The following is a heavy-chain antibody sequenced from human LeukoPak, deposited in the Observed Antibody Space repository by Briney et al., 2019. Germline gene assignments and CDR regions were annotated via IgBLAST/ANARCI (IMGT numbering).Heavy chain of an antibody. D-gene: IGHD1-7*01. V-gene: IGHV3-23*01. Sequence: GGSLRLSCAASGFTFSGYAMSWVRQAPGKGLEWVSVISGSSSSKSYTDSVKGRFTISRDNSKNTLYLQMNSLRAEDTAVYYRAKEPINWNYYFDYWGQGTLVTVSS. CDR2: ISGSSSSK. CDR1: GFTFSGYA. J-gene: IGHJ4*02. CDR3: AKEPINWNYYFDY.